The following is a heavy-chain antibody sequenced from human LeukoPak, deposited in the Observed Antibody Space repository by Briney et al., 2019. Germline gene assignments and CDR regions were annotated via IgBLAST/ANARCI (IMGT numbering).Heavy chain of an antibody. CDR2: IYYSGST. CDR1: GGSISSSSYY. V-gene: IGHV4-39*07. J-gene: IGHJ5*02. CDR3: ARRGPKVATIFSPSKNWFDP. D-gene: IGHD5-12*01. Sequence: PSETLSLTCTVSGGSISSSSYYWGWIRQPPGKGLEWIGSIYYSGSTYYNPSLKSRVTISVDTSKNQFSLKLSSVTAADTAVYYCARRGPKVATIFSPSKNWFDPWGQGTLVTVSS.